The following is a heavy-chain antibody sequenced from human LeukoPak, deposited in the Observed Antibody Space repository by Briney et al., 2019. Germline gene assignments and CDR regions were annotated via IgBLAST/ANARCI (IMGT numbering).Heavy chain of an antibody. V-gene: IGHV3-21*01. CDR2: ISSSSNYI. J-gene: IGHJ4*02. Sequence: GGSLRLSCAASGFTFSNYGMHWVRQAPGKGLEWVSCISSSSNYIYYADSVKGRFTISRDNAKNSLFLQMNSLRAEDTAVYYCARDEGVSFDYWGQGILVTVSS. CDR1: GFTFSNYG. CDR3: ARDEGVSFDY.